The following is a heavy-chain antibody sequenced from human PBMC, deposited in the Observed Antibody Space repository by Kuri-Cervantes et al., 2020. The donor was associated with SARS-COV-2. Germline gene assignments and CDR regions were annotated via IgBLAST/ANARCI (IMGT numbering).Heavy chain of an antibody. J-gene: IGHJ3*02. CDR2: IKKDGSEK. CDR1: GFSFSMYW. V-gene: IGHV3-7*01. CDR3: AREQWLELDAFDI. D-gene: IGHD6-19*01. Sequence: ETLSLTCAASGFSFSMYWMSWVCQAPGKGLEWVANIKKDGSEKYYVDSVKGRFTISRDNAKNSLYLQMNSLRAEDTAVYYCAREQWLELDAFDIWGQGTMVTVSS.